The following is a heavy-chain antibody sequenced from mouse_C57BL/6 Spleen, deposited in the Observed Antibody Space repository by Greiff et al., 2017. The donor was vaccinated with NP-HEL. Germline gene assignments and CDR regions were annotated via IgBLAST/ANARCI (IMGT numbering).Heavy chain of an antibody. CDR2: TNPNNGGT. CDR1: GYTFTDYY. Sequence: VQLQQSGPELVKPGASVKISCKASGYTFTDYYMNRVKQSHGKSLEWIGDTNPNNGGTSYNQKFKGKATLTVDKSSSTAYMELRSLTSEDSAVYYCASSDYGYEGGPMDYWGQGTSGTVSS. D-gene: IGHD2-2*01. CDR3: ASSDYGYEGGPMDY. J-gene: IGHJ4*01. V-gene: IGHV1-26*01.